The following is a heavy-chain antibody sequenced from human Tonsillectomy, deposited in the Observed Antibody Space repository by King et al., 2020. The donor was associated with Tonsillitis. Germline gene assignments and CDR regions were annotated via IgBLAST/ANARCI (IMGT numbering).Heavy chain of an antibody. V-gene: IGHV3-30*18. J-gene: IGHJ6*02. Sequence: VQLVESGGGVVQPGRSLRLSCAASGLRFSSYGMHWVRQAPGKGLEWVAVISYDGSNKYYADSVKGRFTISRDNSENTLYLQMNSLRAEDTALYYCAKDPGIAVAGAHYYYYGMTSGAKGPRSPSP. D-gene: IGHD6-19*01. CDR1: GLRFSSYG. CDR2: ISYDGSNK. CDR3: AKDPGIAVAGAHYYYYGMTS.